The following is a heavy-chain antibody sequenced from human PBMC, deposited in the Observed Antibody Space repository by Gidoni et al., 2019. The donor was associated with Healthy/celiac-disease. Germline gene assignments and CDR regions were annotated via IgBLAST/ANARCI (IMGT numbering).Heavy chain of an antibody. CDR2: ISSSSSYI. Sequence: EVQLVESGGGLVKPGGSLRLSCAASGFTFSSYSMNWVRQAPGKGLEWVSSISSSSSYIYYADSVKGRFTISRDNAKNSLYLQMNSLRAEDTAVYYCARSPARYYDSSDYWGQGTLVTVSS. D-gene: IGHD3-22*01. CDR3: ARSPARYYDSSDY. J-gene: IGHJ4*02. V-gene: IGHV3-21*01. CDR1: GFTFSSYS.